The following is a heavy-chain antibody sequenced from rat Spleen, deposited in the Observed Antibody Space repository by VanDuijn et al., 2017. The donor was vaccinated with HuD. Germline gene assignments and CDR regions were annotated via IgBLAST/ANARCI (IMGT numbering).Heavy chain of an antibody. Sequence: EVQLVESGGGLVQPGRSMKLSCAASGFTFSNFGLHWIRQAPTMGLEWVASISPSGGNTYYRDSVKGRFTISRDNAKSTLYLQMDGLRSEDTATYYCAKDMSRTIAARSYSYFDFWGPGTVVTVSS. CDR3: AKDMSRTIAARSYSYFDF. CDR2: ISPSGGNT. CDR1: GFTFSNFG. J-gene: IGHJ1*01. V-gene: IGHV5-19*01. D-gene: IGHD1-2*01.